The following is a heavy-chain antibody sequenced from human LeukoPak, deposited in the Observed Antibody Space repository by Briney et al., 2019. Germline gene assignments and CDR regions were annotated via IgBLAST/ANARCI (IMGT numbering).Heavy chain of an antibody. V-gene: IGHV1-69*05. D-gene: IGHD1-7*01. J-gene: IGHJ3*02. CDR3: ARPGGEELELGDAFDI. CDR2: IIPIFGTA. CDR1: GGTFSSYA. Sequence: ASVKVSCKASGGTFSSYAISWVRQAPGQGLEWMGRIIPIFGTANYAQKFQGRVTITTDESTSTAYMELSSLRSEDTAVYYCARPGGEELELGDAFDIWGQGTMVTVSS.